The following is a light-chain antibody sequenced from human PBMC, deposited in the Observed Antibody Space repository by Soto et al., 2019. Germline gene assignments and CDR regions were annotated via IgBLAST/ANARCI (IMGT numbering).Light chain of an antibody. Sequence: EIVLTQSPATPSLSPGERATLSCRASQSVSSYLAWYQQKPGQAPRLLIYDASNRATGIPARFSGSGSGTDFTLTISSLEPEDFAVYYCQQRSNWHRTWTFGQGTKVDIK. CDR3: QQRSNWHRTWT. CDR1: QSVSSY. J-gene: IGKJ1*01. V-gene: IGKV3-11*01. CDR2: DAS.